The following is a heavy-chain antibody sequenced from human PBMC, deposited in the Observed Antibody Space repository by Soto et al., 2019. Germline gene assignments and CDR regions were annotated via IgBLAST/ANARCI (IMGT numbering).Heavy chain of an antibody. CDR3: ARDGLSGGDAFDI. J-gene: IGHJ3*02. CDR1: GGSIRSDGYY. Sequence: QVQLQESGPGLLKPSQTLSLTCTVSGGSIRSDGYYWTWIRQRPGKGLEWLGYMNYRGITYYNPSLKSRLTISVDTSKNHFSLNLSSVTAADTAVYYCARDGLSGGDAFDIWGQGTMVVVSS. V-gene: IGHV4-31*03. D-gene: IGHD3-10*01. CDR2: MNYRGIT.